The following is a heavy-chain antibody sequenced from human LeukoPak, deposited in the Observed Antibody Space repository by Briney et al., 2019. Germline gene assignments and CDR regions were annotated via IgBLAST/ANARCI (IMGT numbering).Heavy chain of an antibody. V-gene: IGHV3-74*01. CDR1: GFTFSNYW. D-gene: IGHD3-9*01. CDR3: ARDDTLVYYDILTGYSKGAFDI. Sequence: GGSLRLSCAASGFTFSNYWMHWVRQAPGKGLVWVSRINSDGINTSYADSVKGRFTISRDNAKNTLNLQMNSLRAEDTAVYYCARDDTLVYYDILTGYSKGAFDIWGQGTMVTVSS. CDR2: INSDGINT. J-gene: IGHJ3*02.